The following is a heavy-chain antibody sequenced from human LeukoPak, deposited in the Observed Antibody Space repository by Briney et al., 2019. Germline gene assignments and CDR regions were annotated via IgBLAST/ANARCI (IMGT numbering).Heavy chain of an antibody. Sequence: GGSLRLSCAASGFTFSSYWMSWVRQAPGKGLEWVANIKQDGSEKYYVDSVKGRFTISRDNAKNSLYLQMNSLRAEDTAVYYCARDPYYSYYYYGMDVCGQGTTVTVSS. J-gene: IGHJ6*02. V-gene: IGHV3-7*01. D-gene: IGHD3-10*01. CDR2: IKQDGSEK. CDR3: ARDPYYSYYYYGMDV. CDR1: GFTFSSYW.